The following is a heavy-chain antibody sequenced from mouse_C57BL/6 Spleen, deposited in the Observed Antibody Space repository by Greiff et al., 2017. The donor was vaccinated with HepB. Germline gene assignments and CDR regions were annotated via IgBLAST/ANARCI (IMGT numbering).Heavy chain of an antibody. CDR1: GYTFTSYG. CDR3: ASVYGSSSWFAY. V-gene: IGHV1-81*01. J-gene: IGHJ3*01. CDR2: IYPRSGNT. D-gene: IGHD1-1*01. Sequence: QVQLKESGAELARPGASVKLSCKASGYTFTSYGISWVKQRTGQGLEWIGEIYPRSGNTYYNEKFKGKATLTADKSSSTAYMELRSLTSEDSAVYFCASVYGSSSWFAYWGQGTLVTVSA.